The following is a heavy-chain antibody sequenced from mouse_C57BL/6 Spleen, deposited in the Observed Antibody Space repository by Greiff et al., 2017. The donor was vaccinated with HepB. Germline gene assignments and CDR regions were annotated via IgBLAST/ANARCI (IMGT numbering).Heavy chain of an antibody. V-gene: IGHV1-81*01. CDR3: ARKDDYGGFAY. D-gene: IGHD2-4*01. Sequence: VQLQQSGAELERPGASVKLSCKASGYTFTSYGISWVKQRTGQGLEWIGEIYPRSGNTYYNEKFKGKATLTADKSSSTAYMELRSLTSEDSAVYFCARKDDYGGFAYWGQGTLVTVSA. J-gene: IGHJ3*01. CDR1: GYTFTSYG. CDR2: IYPRSGNT.